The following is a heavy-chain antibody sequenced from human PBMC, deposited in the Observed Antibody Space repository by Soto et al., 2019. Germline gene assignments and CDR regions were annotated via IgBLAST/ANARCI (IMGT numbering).Heavy chain of an antibody. D-gene: IGHD6-19*01. CDR2: ISWNSGSI. Sequence: GGSLRLSCAASGFTFDDYAMHWVRQAPGKGLEWVSGISWNSGSIGYADSVKGRFTISRDNAKNSLYLQMNSLRAEDTALYYCAKDSRRLVGGWDYWGQGTLVTVSS. CDR1: GFTFDDYA. V-gene: IGHV3-9*01. J-gene: IGHJ4*02. CDR3: AKDSRRLVGGWDY.